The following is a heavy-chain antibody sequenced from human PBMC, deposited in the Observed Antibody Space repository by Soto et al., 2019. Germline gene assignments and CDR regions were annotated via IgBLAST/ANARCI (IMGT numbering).Heavy chain of an antibody. CDR3: ARRITIFGVVRPPYNWFDP. D-gene: IGHD3-3*01. CDR1: GGSISSSSYY. Sequence: SETLSLTCTVSGGSISSSSYYWGWIRQPPGKGLEWIGSIYYSGSTYYNPSLKSRVTISVDTSKNQFSLKLSSVTAADTAVYYCARRITIFGVVRPPYNWFDPWGQGTLVTVSS. CDR2: IYYSGST. J-gene: IGHJ5*02. V-gene: IGHV4-39*01.